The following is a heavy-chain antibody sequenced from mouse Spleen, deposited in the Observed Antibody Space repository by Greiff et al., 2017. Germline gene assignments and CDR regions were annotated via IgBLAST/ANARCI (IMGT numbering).Heavy chain of an antibody. CDR1: GFTFTDYY. V-gene: IGHV7-3*01. CDR2: IRNKANGYTT. J-gene: IGHJ1*03. Sequence: EVQLVESGGGLVQPGGSLSLSCAASGFTFTDYYMSWVRQPPGKALEWLGFIRNKANGYTTEYSATVKGRFTISRDNSQSILYLQMNALRAEDSATYYCARYWGTRYFDVWGTGTTVTVSS. D-gene: IGHD3-3*01. CDR3: ARYWGTRYFDV.